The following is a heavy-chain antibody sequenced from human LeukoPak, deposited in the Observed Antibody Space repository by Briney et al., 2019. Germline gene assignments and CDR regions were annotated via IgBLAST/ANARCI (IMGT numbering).Heavy chain of an antibody. V-gene: IGHV4-38-2*02. D-gene: IGHD6-13*01. CDR2: IHYSGNT. CDR3: ARGIAAATDY. CDR1: GYSINNGFY. J-gene: IGHJ4*02. Sequence: SETLSLTCTVSGYSINNGFYWGWIRQPPGKGLEWIGTIHYSGNTDYNPSLKSRVTISVDTSKNQFSLKLSSVTAADTAVYYCARGIAAATDYWGQRTLVTVSS.